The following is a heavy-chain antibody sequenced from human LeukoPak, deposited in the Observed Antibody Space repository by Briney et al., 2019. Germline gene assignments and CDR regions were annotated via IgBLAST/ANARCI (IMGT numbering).Heavy chain of an antibody. CDR3: ARRRVWFGESYGMDV. CDR2: INPSGGST. J-gene: IGHJ6*02. CDR1: GYTFTSYY. V-gene: IGHV1-46*01. Sequence: ASVKVSCKASGYTFTSYYMHWVRQAPGQRLEWMGIINPSGGSTSYAQKFQGRVTMTRDTSTSTVYMELSSLRSEDTAVYYCARRRVWFGESYGMDVWGQGTTVTVSS. D-gene: IGHD3-10*01.